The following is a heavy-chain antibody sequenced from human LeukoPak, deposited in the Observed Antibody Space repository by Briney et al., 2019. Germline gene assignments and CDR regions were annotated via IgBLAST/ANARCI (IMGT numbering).Heavy chain of an antibody. CDR3: AKDAWGYSYGHSDY. J-gene: IGHJ4*02. V-gene: IGHV3-23*01. D-gene: IGHD5-18*01. CDR2: ISASGGST. Sequence: GGSLRLSCAASGFTFSSYAMNWVRQAPGKGLEWVSTISASGGSTYYADSVKGRFTISSDNSKNTLYLQMNSLRAEDTAVYYCAKDAWGYSYGHSDYWGQGTLVTVSS. CDR1: GFTFSSYA.